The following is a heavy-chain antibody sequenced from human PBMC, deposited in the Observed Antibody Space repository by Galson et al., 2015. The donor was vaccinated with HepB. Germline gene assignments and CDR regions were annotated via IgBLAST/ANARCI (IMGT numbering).Heavy chain of an antibody. CDR1: GDSVSSNNVA. Sequence: YAISGDSVSSNNVAWNWIRQSPSRGLEWLGRTYYRSKWFNEYAVSVKSRITINPDTSKNQFSLQLNSVTPEDTAVYYCARGRPTYFAMDVWGQGTTVTVSS. J-gene: IGHJ6*02. CDR2: TYYRSKWFN. D-gene: IGHD1-1*01. V-gene: IGHV6-1*01. CDR3: ARGRPTYFAMDV.